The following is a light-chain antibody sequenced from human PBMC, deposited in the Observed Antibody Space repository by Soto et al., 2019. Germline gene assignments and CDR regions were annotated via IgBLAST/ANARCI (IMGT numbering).Light chain of an antibody. CDR2: NNN. V-gene: IGLV1-44*01. J-gene: IGLJ1*01. CDR1: SSNIGSNT. CDR3: ATWDDRLNGYV. Sequence: QSVLTQPPSASGTPGQRVTISCSGSSSNIGSNTVDRYQQLPGTAPKLLIYNNNQRPSGVPVRFSGSKSGTSASLAISGLQSEDEADYYCATWDDRLNGYVFGTGTKVTVL.